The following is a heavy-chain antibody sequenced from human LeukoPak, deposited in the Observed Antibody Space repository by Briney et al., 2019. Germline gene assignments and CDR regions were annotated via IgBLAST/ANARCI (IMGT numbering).Heavy chain of an antibody. CDR2: ISGSGGST. CDR1: GFTFTSYA. D-gene: IGHD2-21*01. J-gene: IGHJ4*02. CDR3: AKFLPTHIVVANYYFDY. V-gene: IGHV3-23*01. Sequence: GGSLRLSCAASGFTFTSYAMSWVRQPPGKGLEWVSAISGSGGSTYYADSVKGRFTISRDNSKNTLDLQINSRRAEDTAVYYCAKFLPTHIVVANYYFDYWGQGTLVTVSS.